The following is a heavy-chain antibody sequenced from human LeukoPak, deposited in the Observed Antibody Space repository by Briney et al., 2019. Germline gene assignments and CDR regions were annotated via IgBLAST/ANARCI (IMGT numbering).Heavy chain of an antibody. CDR2: IYYSGST. Sequence: PSETLSLTCTVSGGSISTSSYYWGWIRQPPGKGLECIGNIYYSGSTYYNPSLKSRVTISVDTSKNQFSLKLSSVTAADTAVYYCARDQGSGWYVYWGQGTLVTVSS. CDR3: ARDQGSGWYVY. D-gene: IGHD6-19*01. CDR1: GGSISTSSYY. J-gene: IGHJ4*02. V-gene: IGHV4-39*07.